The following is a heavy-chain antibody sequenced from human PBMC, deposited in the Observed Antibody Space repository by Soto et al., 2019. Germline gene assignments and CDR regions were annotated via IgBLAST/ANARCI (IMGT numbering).Heavy chain of an antibody. CDR2: INPSGGST. D-gene: IGHD2-8*02. V-gene: IGHV1-46*01. CDR1: GYTFTSYY. Sequence: ASVKVSCKASGYTFTSYYMHWVRQAPGQGLEWMGIINPSGGSTSYAQKFQGRVTMTRDTSTSTAYMELSSLRSDDTAVYYCARDHGWWSFDYWGQGALVTVSS. CDR3: ARDHGWWSFDY. J-gene: IGHJ4*02.